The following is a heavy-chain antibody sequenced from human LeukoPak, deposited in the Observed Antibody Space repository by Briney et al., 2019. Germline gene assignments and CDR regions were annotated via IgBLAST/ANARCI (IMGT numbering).Heavy chain of an antibody. V-gene: IGHV4-34*01. J-gene: IGHJ1*01. CDR1: GGSFSGYY. Sequence: SETLSLTCAVYGGSFSGYYWSWIRQPPGKGLEWFGEINRSGSTNYNPSLKSRVTISVDTSKNQFSLKLSSVTAADTAVYYCARGRGGIAARAGYFQHWGQGTLVTVSS. CDR2: INRSGST. CDR3: ARGRGGIAARAGYFQH. D-gene: IGHD6-6*01.